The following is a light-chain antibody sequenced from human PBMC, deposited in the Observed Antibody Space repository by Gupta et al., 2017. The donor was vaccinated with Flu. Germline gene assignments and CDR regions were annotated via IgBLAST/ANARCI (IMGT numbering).Light chain of an antibody. V-gene: IGLV2-8*01. CDR2: DSI. CDR3: SSQTGSNNDVI. CDR1: SGCVVSNNY. J-gene: IGLJ2*01. Sequence: VTNTSTEDSGCVVSNNYFFWYQQPPGKSPNLLFYDSIKRRSGIPDRFSGSKSGTTASVTVAGLQAEDEADYYCSSQTGSNNDVIFGGGTKRTVL.